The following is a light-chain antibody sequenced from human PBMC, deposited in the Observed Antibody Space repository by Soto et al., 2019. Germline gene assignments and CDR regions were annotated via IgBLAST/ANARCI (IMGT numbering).Light chain of an antibody. CDR3: SSYAGGNNWV. CDR1: SSGVGAHNY. CDR2: DVN. V-gene: IGLV2-8*01. Sequence: QSAVTQPPSASGSPGQSLTISCTGTSSGVGAHNYVSWYQQNPGKAPKLMLYDVNKRPSGVPDRFSGSKSGNTASLTVSGLQAEDEADYYCSSYAGGNNWVFGGGTKVTVL. J-gene: IGLJ3*02.